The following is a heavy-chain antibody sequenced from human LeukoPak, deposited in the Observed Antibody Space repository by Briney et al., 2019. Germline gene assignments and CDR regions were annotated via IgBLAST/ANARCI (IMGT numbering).Heavy chain of an antibody. J-gene: IGHJ6*02. CDR3: ARHSYNYYGLDV. CDR2: IHYSGTT. CDR1: GGSISPYY. Sequence: SETLSLTCTVSGGSISPYYWSWIRQPPGKGLEWIGYIHYSGTTNYNPCLKSRVTMSVDTSNNHLSLRLTSLTAADTALYYCARHSYNYYGLDVWGQGTTITVSS. V-gene: IGHV4-59*08.